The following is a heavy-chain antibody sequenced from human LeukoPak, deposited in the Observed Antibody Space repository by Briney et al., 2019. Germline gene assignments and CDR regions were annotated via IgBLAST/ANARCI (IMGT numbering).Heavy chain of an antibody. CDR3: ARVGGYSSSWYTHYYYMDV. Sequence: GGSLRLSCAASGFTFSSYWMSWVRQAPGKGLEWVANIKQDGSEKYYVDSVKGRFTISRDNSKNSLYLQMNSLRAEDTAVYYCARVGGYSSSWYTHYYYMDVWGKGTTVTVSS. V-gene: IGHV3-7*01. J-gene: IGHJ6*03. CDR1: GFTFSSYW. D-gene: IGHD6-13*01. CDR2: IKQDGSEK.